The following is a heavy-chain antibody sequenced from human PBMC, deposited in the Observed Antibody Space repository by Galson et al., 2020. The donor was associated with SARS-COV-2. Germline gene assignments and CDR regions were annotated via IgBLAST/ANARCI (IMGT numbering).Heavy chain of an antibody. Sequence: GSLRLSCAFSGFTFSSYDMSWVRQAPGKGLEWVSAISVSTGGTSYADSVKGRFTISRDNSKNTLYLQMNSLRVEDTAIYYCPVPAAIGWYFDLWGRGTLVTVSS. V-gene: IGHV3-23*01. CDR2: ISVSTGGT. J-gene: IGHJ2*01. CDR1: GFTFSSYD. D-gene: IGHD2-2*02. CDR3: PVPAAIGWYFDL.